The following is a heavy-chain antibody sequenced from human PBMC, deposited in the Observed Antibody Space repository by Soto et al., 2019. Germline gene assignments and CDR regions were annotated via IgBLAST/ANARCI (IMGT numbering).Heavy chain of an antibody. Sequence: QVQLQESGPGLVKPSGTLSLTCAVSGGSFTSNNWWTWVRQPPGQGLEWIGEIYRTGSTNYNRSLKSRVTISLDKSENQCALKVTSLTAADTAVYYCASRDPGTSVDYWGQGTLVTVSS. CDR3: ASRDPGTSVDY. J-gene: IGHJ4*02. CDR2: IYRTGST. D-gene: IGHD1-7*01. CDR1: GGSFTSNNW. V-gene: IGHV4-4*02.